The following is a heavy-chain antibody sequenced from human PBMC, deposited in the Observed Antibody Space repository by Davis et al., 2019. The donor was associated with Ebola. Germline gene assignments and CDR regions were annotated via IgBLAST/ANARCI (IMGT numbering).Heavy chain of an antibody. CDR2: INPNSGGT. CDR3: ARESSSGTDAFDI. CDR1: GYTFRNSA. Sequence: ASVKVSCKASGYTFRNSAISWVRQAPGQGLEWMGRINPNSGGTNYAQKFQGRVTMTRDTSISTAYMELSRLRSDDTVVYYCARESSSGTDAFDIWGQGTMVTVSS. D-gene: IGHD3-22*01. V-gene: IGHV1-2*05. J-gene: IGHJ3*02.